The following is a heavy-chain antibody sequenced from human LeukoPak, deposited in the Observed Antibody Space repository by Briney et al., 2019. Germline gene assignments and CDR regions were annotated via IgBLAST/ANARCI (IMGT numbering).Heavy chain of an antibody. V-gene: IGHV3-30*03. CDR3: ARGPDSSGSYFDY. CDR2: ISYDGRNK. J-gene: IGHJ4*02. CDR1: GFTFTIYG. Sequence: SLRLSRGASGFTFTIYGMRWGCEGPGKGLGSGAVISYDGRNKKYADSVKGRITSSRDNSKNTLYLLMNSLRAEDTAVYYCARGPDSSGSYFDYWGQGTLVTVSS. D-gene: IGHD3-22*01.